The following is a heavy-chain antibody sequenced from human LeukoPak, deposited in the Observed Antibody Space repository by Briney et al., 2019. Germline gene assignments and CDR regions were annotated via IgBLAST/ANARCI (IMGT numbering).Heavy chain of an antibody. CDR3: ASTRMPTDYGDRYEPENAFDI. D-gene: IGHD4-17*01. Sequence: GGSLRLSCAASGFTFSSYGMHWVRQAPGKGLEWVAVIWYDGSNKYYADSVKGRFTISRDNSKNTLYLQMNSLRAEDTAVYYCASTRMPTDYGDRYEPENAFDIWGQGTMVTVSS. V-gene: IGHV3-33*01. CDR1: GFTFSSYG. CDR2: IWYDGSNK. J-gene: IGHJ3*02.